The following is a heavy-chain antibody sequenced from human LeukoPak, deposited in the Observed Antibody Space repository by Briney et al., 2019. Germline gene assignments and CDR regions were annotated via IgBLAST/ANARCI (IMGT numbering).Heavy chain of an antibody. Sequence: SETLSLTCTVSGGSISSSSYYWGWIRQPPGKGLEWIGSIYYSGSTYYNPSHKSRVTISVDTSKNQFSLKLSSVTAADTAVYYCAREGLDSPRFDYWGQGTLVTVSS. V-gene: IGHV4-39*07. CDR1: GGSISSSSYY. D-gene: IGHD3/OR15-3a*01. CDR3: AREGLDSPRFDY. CDR2: IYYSGST. J-gene: IGHJ4*02.